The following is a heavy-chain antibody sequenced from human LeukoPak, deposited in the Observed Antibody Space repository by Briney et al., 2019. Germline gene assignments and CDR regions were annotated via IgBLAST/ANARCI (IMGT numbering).Heavy chain of an antibody. D-gene: IGHD3-22*01. CDR1: GFTFSSYG. CDR2: IWYDGSNK. J-gene: IGHJ4*02. CDR3: ARDSSEYYYDSSGYYYGTLDY. Sequence: PGGSLRLSCAASGFTFSSYGMHWVRQAPGKGLEWVAVIWYDGSNKYYADSVKGRFTISRDNSKNTLYLQMNSLRAEDTAVYYCARDSSEYYYDSSGYYYGTLDYWGQGTLVTVSS. V-gene: IGHV3-33*01.